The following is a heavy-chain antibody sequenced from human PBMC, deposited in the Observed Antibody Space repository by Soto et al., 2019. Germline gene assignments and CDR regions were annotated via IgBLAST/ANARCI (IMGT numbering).Heavy chain of an antibody. CDR3: ATDSRGWNPHAFDI. D-gene: IGHD6-19*01. J-gene: IGHJ3*02. V-gene: IGHV1-69*06. CDR1: GGTFSSYA. CDR2: IIPIFGTA. Sequence: ASVKVSCKASGGTFSSYAISWVRQAPGQGLEWMGGIIPIFGTANYAQKFQGRVTITADKSTGTAYMELSSLRSEDTAVYYCATDSRGWNPHAFDIWGQGTMVTVSS.